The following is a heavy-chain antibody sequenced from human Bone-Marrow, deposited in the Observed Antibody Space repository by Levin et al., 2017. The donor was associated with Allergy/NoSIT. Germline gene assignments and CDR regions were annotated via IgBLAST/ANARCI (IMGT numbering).Heavy chain of an antibody. CDR3: ARVGGSGTMIVVVNYGMDV. Sequence: GGSLRLSCAASGFTFSSYAMHWVRQAPGKGLEWVAVISYDGSNKYYADSVKGRFTISRDNSKNTLYLQMNSLRAEDTAVYYCARVGGSGTMIVVVNYGMDVWGQGTTVTVSS. V-gene: IGHV3-30*04. CDR1: GFTFSSYA. J-gene: IGHJ6*02. D-gene: IGHD3-22*01. CDR2: ISYDGSNK.